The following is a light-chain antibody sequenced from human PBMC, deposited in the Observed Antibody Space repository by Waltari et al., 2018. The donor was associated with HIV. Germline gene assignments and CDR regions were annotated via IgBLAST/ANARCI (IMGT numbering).Light chain of an antibody. Sequence: NFMLTQPHSVSESPGKTVTISCTGSSGSIASNYVQWYQQRPGSAPTTVIYEHNQRPCGVPGWFVGSIDSSSNSAYLTISGLKTEDEADYYCQSYDSITWVFGGGTKLTVL. J-gene: IGLJ3*02. CDR1: SGSIASNY. CDR2: EHN. CDR3: QSYDSITWV. V-gene: IGLV6-57*02.